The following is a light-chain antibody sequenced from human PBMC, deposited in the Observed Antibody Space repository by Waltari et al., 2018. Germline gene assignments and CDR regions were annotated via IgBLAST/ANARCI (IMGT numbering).Light chain of an antibody. CDR2: EAS. CDR1: QSIGSW. J-gene: IGKJ1*01. CDR3: QQYNSYSPWA. V-gene: IGKV1-5*01. Sequence: DIQMTQSPSTLSASVGDRVTITCRASQSIGSWLAWYQQKPGKVPKLLIYEASSLESGVPSRFSGSGSGTEFTLPISSLQSDDFATYYCQQYNSYSPWAFGQGTKVDIK.